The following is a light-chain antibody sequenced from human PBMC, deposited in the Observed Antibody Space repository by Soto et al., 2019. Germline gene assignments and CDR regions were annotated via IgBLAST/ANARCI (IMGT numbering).Light chain of an antibody. V-gene: IGKV3D-20*02. CDR1: QSVSSNY. CDR3: QQRSDWPLT. Sequence: IVLTQSPGSLSLSPGERGALSCRASQSVSSNYVAWYQQKPGQAPRLLISGASNRATGTPDRFRGSGSGTDFTLTITRLEPEDFAVYYCQQRSDWPLTFGGGTKVDIK. J-gene: IGKJ4*01. CDR2: GAS.